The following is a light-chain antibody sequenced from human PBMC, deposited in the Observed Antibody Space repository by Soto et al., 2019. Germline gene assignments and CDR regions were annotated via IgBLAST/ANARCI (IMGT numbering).Light chain of an antibody. CDR3: VSFAGGTYV. V-gene: IGLV2-8*01. J-gene: IGLJ1*01. Sequence: QSALTQPPSASGSPGQSVTISCTGTSSDVGAYIFVSWYQQHPGKAPKLMVYDVNRRPPGVPDRFFGSKSGNTASLTVSGLQAEDEAEYYCVSFAGGTYVVGTGTKLTVL. CDR2: DVN. CDR1: SSDVGAYIF.